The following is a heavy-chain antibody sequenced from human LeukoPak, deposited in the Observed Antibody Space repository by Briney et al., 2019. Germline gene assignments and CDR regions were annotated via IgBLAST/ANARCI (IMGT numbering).Heavy chain of an antibody. J-gene: IGHJ4*02. CDR2: ISGYGGST. CDR3: AIRSASFDC. V-gene: IGHV3-43*02. D-gene: IGHD6-19*01. CDR1: GFSFDDYG. Sequence: GGSLRLSCAASGFSFDDYGMHWARQAPGKGLEWVSLISGYGGSTYYVDSVKGRFTISRDNSKNSLYLQMNSLRAEDTAVYYCAIRSASFDCWGQGTLVTVSS.